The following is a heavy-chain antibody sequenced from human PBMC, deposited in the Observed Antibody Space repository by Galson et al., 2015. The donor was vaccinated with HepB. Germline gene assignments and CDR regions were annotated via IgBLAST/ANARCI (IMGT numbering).Heavy chain of an antibody. V-gene: IGHV3-30*18. CDR2: ISYGGSDK. D-gene: IGHD6-13*01. J-gene: IGHJ2*01. CDR1: GFTFSNYG. Sequence: SLRLSCAASGFTFSNYGMHWVRQAPGKGLEWVAVISYGGSDKYYADSVKGRFTISRDNSKNTLYLQMNSLRPEDAAVYYCAKDVAAVATSYWYFDLWGRGTLVTVSS. CDR3: AKDVAAVATSYWYFDL.